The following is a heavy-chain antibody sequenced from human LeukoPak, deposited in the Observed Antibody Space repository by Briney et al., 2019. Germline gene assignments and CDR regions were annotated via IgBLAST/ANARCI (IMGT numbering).Heavy chain of an antibody. CDR2: ISSSGST. D-gene: IGHD2-21*02. Sequence: SETLSLTCTVSGDSISSGDYYWSWIRQPAGKGLEWIGRISSSGSTNYNPSLKSRVTISVDTSKNQFSLKLSSVTAADTAVYYCARVLLSRFDYWGQGTLVSVSS. CDR1: GDSISSGDYY. CDR3: ARVLLSRFDY. V-gene: IGHV4-61*02. J-gene: IGHJ4*02.